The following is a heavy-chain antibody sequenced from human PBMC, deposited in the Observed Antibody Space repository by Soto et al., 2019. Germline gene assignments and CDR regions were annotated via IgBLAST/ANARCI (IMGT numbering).Heavy chain of an antibody. J-gene: IGHJ5*02. D-gene: IGHD5-18*01. CDR3: ASLVGTAMVTPSIWFDP. V-gene: IGHV5-10-1*01. CDR1: GYSFTSYW. CDR2: IDPSDSYT. Sequence: PGESLKISCKGSGYSFTSYWISWVRQMPGKGLEWMGRIDPSDSYTNYSPSFQGHVTISADKSISTAYLQWSSLKASDTAMYYCASLVGTAMVTPSIWFDPWGEGTRVTVYS.